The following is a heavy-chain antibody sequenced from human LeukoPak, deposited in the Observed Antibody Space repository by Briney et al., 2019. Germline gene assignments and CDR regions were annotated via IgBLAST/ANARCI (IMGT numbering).Heavy chain of an antibody. CDR3: ARDRDGDYDY. V-gene: IGHV3-23*01. J-gene: IGHJ4*02. D-gene: IGHD4-17*01. CDR2: ISGGGGET. CDR1: GFIFSNYG. Sequence: GGSLRLSCAASGFIFSNYGMSWVRQAPGKGLEWVSDISGGGGETHYADSVKGRFTISRDNAKNSLYLQMNSLRAEDTAVYYCARDRDGDYDYWGQGTLVTVSS.